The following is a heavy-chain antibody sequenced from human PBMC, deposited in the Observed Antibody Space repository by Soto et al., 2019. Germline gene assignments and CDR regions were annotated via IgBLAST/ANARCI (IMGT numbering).Heavy chain of an antibody. J-gene: IGHJ6*02. Sequence: TSETLSLTCTVSGGSISSYYWSWIRQPPGKGLEWIGYIYYSGSTNYNPSLKSRVTISVDTSKNQFSLKLSSVTAADTAVYYCAAWDGYYYYGMDVWGQGTTVTV. CDR3: AAWDGYYYYGMDV. CDR2: IYYSGST. CDR1: GGSISSYY. V-gene: IGHV4-59*01. D-gene: IGHD1-26*01.